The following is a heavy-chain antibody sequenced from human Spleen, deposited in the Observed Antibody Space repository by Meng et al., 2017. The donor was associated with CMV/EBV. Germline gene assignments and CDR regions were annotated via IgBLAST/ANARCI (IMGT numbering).Heavy chain of an antibody. D-gene: IGHD3-10*01. CDR3: ARDDGSGNVYDFYYGMDV. CDR1: GFTVSSNY. Sequence: GGSLRLSCAASGFTVSSNYMSWVRQAPGKGLEWVSFIYSGDSTYYADSVKGRFTISRDTAKNSVYLQMNSLRAEDTAVYYCARDDGSGNVYDFYYGMDVWGQGTTVTVSS. V-gene: IGHV3-53*01. J-gene: IGHJ6*02. CDR2: IYSGDST.